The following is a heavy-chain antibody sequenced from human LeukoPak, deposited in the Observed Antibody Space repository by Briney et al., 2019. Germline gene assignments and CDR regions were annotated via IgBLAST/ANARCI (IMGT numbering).Heavy chain of an antibody. V-gene: IGHV3-30-3*01. CDR3: ARDIAAAGTGWFDP. CDR1: GFTFSSYA. J-gene: IGHJ5*02. CDR2: ISYDGSNK. D-gene: IGHD6-13*01. Sequence: PGGSLRLSCAASGFTFSSYAMHWVRRAPGKGLEWVAVISYDGSNKYYADSVKGRFTISRDNSKNTLYLQMNSLRAEDTAVYYCARDIAAAGTGWFDPWGQGTLVTVSS.